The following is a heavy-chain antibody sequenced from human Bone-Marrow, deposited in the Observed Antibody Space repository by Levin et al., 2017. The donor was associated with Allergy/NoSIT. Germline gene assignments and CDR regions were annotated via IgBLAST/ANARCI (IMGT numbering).Heavy chain of an antibody. CDR2: ISGGGET. V-gene: IGHV3-23*01. J-gene: IGHJ4*02. CDR3: AREDSSSPRVDFDY. CDR1: GFTFNSYA. D-gene: IGHD6-6*01. Sequence: PGESLKISCEASGFTFNSYAMSWVRQAPGKGLEWVSAISGGGETSYADSVKGRFTISRDNSKNTVYMALSSLRAEDTAVYYCAREDSSSPRVDFDYWGQGTLVTVSS.